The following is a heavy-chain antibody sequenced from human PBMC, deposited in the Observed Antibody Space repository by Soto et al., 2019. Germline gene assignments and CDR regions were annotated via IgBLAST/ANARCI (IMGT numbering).Heavy chain of an antibody. CDR2: IIAGGEST. D-gene: IGHD3-10*01. CDR1: GFNFNNYA. V-gene: IGHV3-23*01. J-gene: IGHJ4*02. Sequence: EVKLLESGGGLVQPGGSLRLSCAASGFNFNNYAMTWVRQAPGKGLEWVSTIIAGGESTYYADSVKGRFSISRDNSQNTLYLQMNRLRGDETALYFCVKKYACGSGSYLYHFDYWGQGTLVTVSS. CDR3: VKKYACGSGSYLYHFDY.